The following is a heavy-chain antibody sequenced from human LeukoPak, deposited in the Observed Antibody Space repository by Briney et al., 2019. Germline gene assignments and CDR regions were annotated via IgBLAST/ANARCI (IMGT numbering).Heavy chain of an antibody. CDR3: ARVGITLFGVVIL. V-gene: IGHV3-53*01. CDR1: GFIVSSNY. D-gene: IGHD3-3*01. Sequence: GGSLRLTCAASGFIVSSNYMSWVRQAPGKGLEWVSILYSGGNTYYADSVKGRFIISRDNSNNTLYLQMNSLRTEDTAVYYCARVGITLFGVVILWGQGTLVTVSS. CDR2: LYSGGNT. J-gene: IGHJ4*02.